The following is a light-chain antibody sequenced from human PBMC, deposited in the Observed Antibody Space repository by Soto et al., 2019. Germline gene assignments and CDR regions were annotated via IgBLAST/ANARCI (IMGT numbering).Light chain of an antibody. Sequence: QSVLTQPPSMSGAPGQRVTLSCTGSSSNIGAGYDVHWYQQLPGTAPKLLIYGNTNRPSGVPDRFSGSKSGTSASLAISGLQAEDEADYYCHSSDSSLRVVFGGGTKLTAL. CDR2: GNT. CDR3: HSSDSSLRVV. J-gene: IGLJ3*02. V-gene: IGLV1-40*01. CDR1: SSNIGAGYD.